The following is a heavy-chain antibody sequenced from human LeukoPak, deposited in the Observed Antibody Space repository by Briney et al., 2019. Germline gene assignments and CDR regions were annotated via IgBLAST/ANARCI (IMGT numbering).Heavy chain of an antibody. CDR2: IYPGDSDT. J-gene: IGHJ6*03. D-gene: IGHD6-13*01. CDR3: ARHQGSSWARGLSYYYMDV. Sequence: GESLKISCQGSGSSFTSYWIGWVRQVPGKGLEWMGIIYPGDSDTRYSPSFQGQVTISADKSISTAYLQWSSLKASDTAMYYCARHQGSSWARGLSYYYMDVWGKGTTVTVSS. V-gene: IGHV5-51*01. CDR1: GSSFTSYW.